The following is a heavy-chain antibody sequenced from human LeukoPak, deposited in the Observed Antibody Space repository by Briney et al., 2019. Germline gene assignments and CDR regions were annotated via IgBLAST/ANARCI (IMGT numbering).Heavy chain of an antibody. CDR1: GGSISSRNW. D-gene: IGHD2-8*01. J-gene: IGHJ6*02. V-gene: IGHV4-4*02. CDR3: ARDNGAIRAYYYHGMDV. CDR2: IYHSGSI. Sequence: PSETLSLTCAVSGGSISSRNWWSWVRQPPGKGLEWIGEIYHSGSINYNPSLKSRVTISVDKSKNQLSLRLTSVAAADTAAYYCARDNGAIRAYYYHGMDVWGQGTTVTVSS.